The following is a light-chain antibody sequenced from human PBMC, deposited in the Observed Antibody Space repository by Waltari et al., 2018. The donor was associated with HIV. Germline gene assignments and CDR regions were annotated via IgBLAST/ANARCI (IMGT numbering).Light chain of an antibody. J-gene: IGLJ2*01. V-gene: IGLV2-23*01. CDR2: EGT. CDR3: SSYAGSPDWI. CDR1: ASNLGTYKL. Sequence: QSTLTQPASVSGSPGPSITISCTGTASNLGTYKLLPWFQQVPDKAPKLIIYEGTKRPSGISSRFSASKFDNTASLTISGLQVEDEATYFCSSYAGSPDWIFGGGTKVTVL.